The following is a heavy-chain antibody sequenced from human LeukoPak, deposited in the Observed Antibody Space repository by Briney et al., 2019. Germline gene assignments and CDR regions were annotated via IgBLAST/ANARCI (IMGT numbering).Heavy chain of an antibody. CDR1: VFSFTNYW. V-gene: IGHV5-51*01. CDR2: IYPDDSDT. J-gene: IGHJ4*02. CDR3: ARRAGGNTGGFYFDY. Sequence: GESLKISCKASVFSFTNYWIAWVRQKPGEGLEWMGNIYPDDSDTRYNPSFQGQVTISADTSIKTAYLQWSSLKASDTAIYYCARRAGGNTGGFYFDYWGQGSLVTVSS. D-gene: IGHD5-18*01.